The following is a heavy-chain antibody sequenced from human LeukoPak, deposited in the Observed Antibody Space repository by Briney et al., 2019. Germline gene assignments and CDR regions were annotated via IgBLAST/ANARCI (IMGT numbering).Heavy chain of an antibody. CDR3: ARCGILAGYPPTDAFDI. J-gene: IGHJ3*02. Sequence: PGRSLRLSCAASGFTFSSYGMHWVRQAPGKGLEWVAVIWYDGSNKYYADSVKGRFTISRDNSKNTLYLQMNSLRAEDTAVYYCARCGILAGYPPTDAFDIWGQGTMVTVSS. D-gene: IGHD3-9*01. V-gene: IGHV3-33*08. CDR1: GFTFSSYG. CDR2: IWYDGSNK.